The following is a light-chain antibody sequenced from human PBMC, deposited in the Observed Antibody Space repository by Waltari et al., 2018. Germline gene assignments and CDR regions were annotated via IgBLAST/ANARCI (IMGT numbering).Light chain of an antibody. CDR3: QVWDSASDHYV. CDR2: DDS. Sequence: SYVLTQPPSVSVAPGETASITCGENNIGGRSVHWYQQKPGQAPVLIVYDDSGRPSGIPERFAGSNSGNTATLTISRVEAGDEADYDCQVWDSASDHYVFGTGTKVTAL. CDR1: NIGGRS. J-gene: IGLJ1*01. V-gene: IGLV3-21*02.